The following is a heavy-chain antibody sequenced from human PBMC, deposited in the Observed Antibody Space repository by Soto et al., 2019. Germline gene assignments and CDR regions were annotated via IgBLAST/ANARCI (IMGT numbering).Heavy chain of an antibody. CDR3: AKDLEYNWNPPGY. CDR1: GFTFSSYG. Sequence: QVQLVESGGGVVQPGRSLRLSCAASGFTFSSYGMHWVRQAPGKGLEWVAVISYDGSNKYYADSVKGRFTISRDNSKNTLYLQMNSLRAEDTAVYYCAKDLEYNWNPPGYWGQGTLVTVSS. D-gene: IGHD1-20*01. CDR2: ISYDGSNK. V-gene: IGHV3-30*18. J-gene: IGHJ4*02.